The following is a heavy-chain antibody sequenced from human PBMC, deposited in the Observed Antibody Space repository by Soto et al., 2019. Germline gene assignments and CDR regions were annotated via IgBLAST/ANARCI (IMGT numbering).Heavy chain of an antibody. CDR3: ARDTPTGYFDY. CDR1: GFTFSSYS. J-gene: IGHJ4*02. V-gene: IGHV3-21*01. D-gene: IGHD4-17*01. CDR2: ISSSSSYI. Sequence: GGSLRLSCAASGFTFSSYSMNWVRQAPGKGLEWVSSISSSSSYIYYADSVKGRFTISRDNAKNSLYLQMNSLRAEDTAVYYCARDTPTGYFDYWGQGTLVTAPQ.